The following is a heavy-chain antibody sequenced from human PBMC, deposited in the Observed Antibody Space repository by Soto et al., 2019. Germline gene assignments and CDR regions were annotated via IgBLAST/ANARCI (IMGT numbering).Heavy chain of an antibody. D-gene: IGHD3-22*01. CDR2: ISSSSSYI. J-gene: IGHJ4*02. Sequence: PVGSLRLSCAASGFTFSSYSMNWVRQAPGKGLEWVSSISSSSSYIYYADSVKGRFTISRDNAKNSLYLQMNSLRAEDTAVYYCARDLTDYYDSSGYWYWGQGTLVTVSS. CDR3: ARDLTDYYDSSGYWY. V-gene: IGHV3-21*01. CDR1: GFTFSSYS.